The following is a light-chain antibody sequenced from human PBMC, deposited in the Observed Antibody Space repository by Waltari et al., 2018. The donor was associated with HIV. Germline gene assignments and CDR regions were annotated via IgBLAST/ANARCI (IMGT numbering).Light chain of an antibody. CDR3: CSYASYSTFHVV. CDR1: SSDVGSYNL. V-gene: IGLV2-23*02. Sequence: QSALTQPASVSGSPGQSIAISCTGASSDVGSYNLVSWYQQNPGKAPKLMIYAVTKRPSEVSDRFSGSKSGNTASLTISGLQAEDEADYYCCSYASYSTFHVVFGGGTKLTVL. CDR2: AVT. J-gene: IGLJ2*01.